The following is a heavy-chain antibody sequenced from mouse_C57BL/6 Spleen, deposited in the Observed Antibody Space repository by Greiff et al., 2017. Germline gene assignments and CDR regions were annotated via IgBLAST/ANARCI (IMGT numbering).Heavy chain of an antibody. V-gene: IGHV1-50*01. J-gene: IGHJ4*01. D-gene: IGHD4-1*01. CDR3: ARGKLWEDYYAMDY. Sequence: QVQLQQPGAELVKPGASVKLSCKASGYTFTSYWMQWVKQRPGQGLEWIGEIDPSDSYTNYNQKFKGKATLTVDTSSRTAYMQLSSLTSEDSAVYYCARGKLWEDYYAMDYWGQGTSVTVSS. CDR2: IDPSDSYT. CDR1: GYTFTSYW.